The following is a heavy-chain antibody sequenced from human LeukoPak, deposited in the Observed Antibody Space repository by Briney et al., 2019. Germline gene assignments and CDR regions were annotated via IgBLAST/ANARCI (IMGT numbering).Heavy chain of an antibody. V-gene: IGHV3-23*01. CDR3: AKDPTIFGVVTLGY. D-gene: IGHD3-3*01. J-gene: IGHJ4*02. Sequence: GGSLRLSCAASGFTFSSYAMSWVRQAPGKGLEWVSAISGSGGSTYYADSVKGRFTISRDNSKNTLYLQMNSLRAEDTAVYYCAKDPTIFGVVTLGYWGQGTLVTVSS. CDR2: ISGSGGST. CDR1: GFTFSSYA.